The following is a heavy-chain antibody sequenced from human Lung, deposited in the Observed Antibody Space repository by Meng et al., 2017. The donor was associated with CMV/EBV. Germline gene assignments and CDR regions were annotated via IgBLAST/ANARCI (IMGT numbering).Heavy chain of an antibody. Sequence: GGSLRLXXAASGFTFSSYAMHWVRQAPGKGLEWVAVISYDGSNKYYADSVKGRFTISRDNSKNTLYLQMNSLRAEDTAVYYCATDGGAAAGTTPRGPWGQGTLVTSPQ. CDR3: ATDGGAAAGTTPRGP. V-gene: IGHV3-30*04. J-gene: IGHJ5*02. CDR2: ISYDGSNK. D-gene: IGHD6-13*01. CDR1: GFTFSSYA.